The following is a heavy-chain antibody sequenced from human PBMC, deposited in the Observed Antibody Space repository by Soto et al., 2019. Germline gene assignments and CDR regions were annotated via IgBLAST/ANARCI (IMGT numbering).Heavy chain of an antibody. D-gene: IGHD1-26*01. Sequence: QVQLVQSGAEVREPGASVKVSCKASGYSFTSLDINWVRQTAGQGLEWMGWMEPSTGRTGYAQKFQGRVTMTRDTSINTAYMELTTLTSDDKAFYYCARGVNAGVDYWGQGTLVIVSS. CDR1: GYSFTSLD. CDR3: ARGVNAGVDY. V-gene: IGHV1-8*01. J-gene: IGHJ4*02. CDR2: MEPSTGRT.